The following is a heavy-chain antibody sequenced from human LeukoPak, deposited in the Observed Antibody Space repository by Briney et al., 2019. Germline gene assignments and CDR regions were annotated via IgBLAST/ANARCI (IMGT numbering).Heavy chain of an antibody. J-gene: IGHJ4*02. CDR3: ARDDCTNGVCYTGDY. Sequence: SVKVSCKASGCTFSSYAISWVRQAPGQGLEWMGRIIPIFGTANYAQKFQGRVTITTDESTSTAYMELSSLRSEDTAVYYCARDDCTNGVCYTGDYWGQGTLVTVSS. CDR2: IIPIFGTA. D-gene: IGHD2-8*01. V-gene: IGHV1-69*05. CDR1: GCTFSSYA.